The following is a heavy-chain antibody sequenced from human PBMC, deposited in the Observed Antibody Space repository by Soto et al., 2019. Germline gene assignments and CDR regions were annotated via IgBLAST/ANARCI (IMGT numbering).Heavy chain of an antibody. Sequence: QVQLQESGSGLVKPSQTLSLTCTVSGASISSGGYSWGWIRKPPRQGLEWIGYIYHTGSTSYSPSLKSRVTMSVDKSKNQFSLSLNSVTAADTAIYYCARAHYGPSGYYFDSWGQGALFTVSS. J-gene: IGHJ4*02. CDR3: ARAHYGPSGYYFDS. V-gene: IGHV4-30-2*01. CDR1: GASISSGGYS. CDR2: IYHTGST. D-gene: IGHD3-22*01.